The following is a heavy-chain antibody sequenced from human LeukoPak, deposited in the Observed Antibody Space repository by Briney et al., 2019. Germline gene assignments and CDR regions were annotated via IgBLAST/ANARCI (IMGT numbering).Heavy chain of an antibody. CDR2: INPNSGGT. CDR1: GYTFTGYY. Sequence: ASLKVSCKASGYTFTGYYMHWVRQAPGQGLEWMGWINPNSGGTNYAQKFQGWVTMTRDTSISTAYMELSRLRSDDTAVYYCARAAYCGGDCSTPLDYWGQGTLVTVSS. CDR3: ARAAYCGGDCSTPLDY. J-gene: IGHJ4*02. D-gene: IGHD2-21*02. V-gene: IGHV1-2*04.